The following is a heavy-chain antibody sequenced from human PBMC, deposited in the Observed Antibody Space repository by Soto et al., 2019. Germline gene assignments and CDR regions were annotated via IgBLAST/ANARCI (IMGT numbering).Heavy chain of an antibody. CDR1: GFIFRNHV. CDR3: PEIPSRDMIFGAGY. CDR2: IDSSGYGP. J-gene: IGHJ4*02. V-gene: IGHV3-23*05. Sequence: PGGSLRLSCAASGFIFRNHVLNWVRQAPGKGLEWVSSIDSSGYGPFYADTLKGRFIISRDNSKDALFLHMNSFRTEDTAFYYCPEIPSRDMIFGAGYWGQGTLVTVSS. D-gene: IGHD3-3*01.